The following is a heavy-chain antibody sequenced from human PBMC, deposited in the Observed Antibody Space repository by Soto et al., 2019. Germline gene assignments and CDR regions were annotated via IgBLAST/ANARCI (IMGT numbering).Heavy chain of an antibody. Sequence: QVQLVESGGGLVKPGGSLRLSCAASGIVFSDYMSWVRQAPGKGLEWMSYISGSGRTIYSADSVKCRFTIFRENATNSLYLQIKNVRTEDTAVYDCAMLIFPWGWFDPWGQGTLVTVSS. CDR1: GIVFSDY. D-gene: IGHD3-16*01. CDR2: ISGSGRTI. V-gene: IGHV3-11*01. J-gene: IGHJ5*01. CDR3: AMLIFPWGWFDP.